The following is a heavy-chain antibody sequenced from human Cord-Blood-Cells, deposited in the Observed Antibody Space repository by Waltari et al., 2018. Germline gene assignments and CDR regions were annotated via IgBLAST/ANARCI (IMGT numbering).Heavy chain of an antibody. Sequence: QLQLQESGPGLVKPSETLSLTCTVSGGSISSITYYWGWIRQPPGKGLEWIGSIYYSGSTYYNPSLKRRVTISVDTSKNQFSLKLSSVTAADTAVYYCSRPNGDYDAFDIWGQGTMVTVSS. V-gene: IGHV4-39*01. CDR2: IYYSGST. CDR1: GGSISSITYY. CDR3: SRPNGDYDAFDI. J-gene: IGHJ3*02. D-gene: IGHD4-17*01.